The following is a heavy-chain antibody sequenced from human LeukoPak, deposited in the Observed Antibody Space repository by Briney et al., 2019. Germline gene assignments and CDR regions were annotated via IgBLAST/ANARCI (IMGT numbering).Heavy chain of an antibody. D-gene: IGHD3-3*01. CDR2: VYYSGST. CDR3: ARQVLEWLLPAFDY. Sequence: SQTLSLTCTVSGGSISSGDYYWSWIRQPQGKGLEWIVYVYYSGSTYYNPSLKSRVTISVDTSKNQFSLKLSSVTAADTAVYYCARQVLEWLLPAFDYWGQGTLVTVSS. CDR1: GGSISSGDYY. V-gene: IGHV4-30-4*08. J-gene: IGHJ4*02.